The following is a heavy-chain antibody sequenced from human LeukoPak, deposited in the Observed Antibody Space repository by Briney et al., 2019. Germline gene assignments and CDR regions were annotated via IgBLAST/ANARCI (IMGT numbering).Heavy chain of an antibody. CDR3: ARWSCDH. CDR1: GFTFSSYG. Sequence: GTSLRLCCAASGFTFSSYGMHWVRQAPGKRLEWVAVIWYDGSEKYYADSVKGRFTISRDNSKNTLFLQMSSLTAEDTAVYYCARWSCDHWGQGTLVTVSS. V-gene: IGHV3-33*01. CDR2: IWYDGSEK. J-gene: IGHJ5*02.